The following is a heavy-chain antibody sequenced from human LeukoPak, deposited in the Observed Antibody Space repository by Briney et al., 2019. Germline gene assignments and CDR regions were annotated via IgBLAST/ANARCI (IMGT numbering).Heavy chain of an antibody. CDR1: GFTFSSYA. J-gene: IGHJ4*02. Sequence: GSLRLSCAASGFTFSSYAMSWVRQAPGKGLEWVSAISGSGGSTYYADSVKGRFTISRDNSKNTLYLQMNSLRAEDTAVYYCAKNVLLWFGESSYFDYWGQGTLVTVSS. D-gene: IGHD3-10*01. V-gene: IGHV3-23*01. CDR3: AKNVLLWFGESSYFDY. CDR2: ISGSGGST.